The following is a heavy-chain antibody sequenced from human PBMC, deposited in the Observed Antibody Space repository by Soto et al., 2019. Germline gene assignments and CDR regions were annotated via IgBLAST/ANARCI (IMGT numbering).Heavy chain of an antibody. CDR3: ARDLGGVVVVPAAMRGGMDV. CDR2: ISSSSSYI. D-gene: IGHD2-2*01. CDR1: GFTFSSYS. Sequence: GGSLRLSCAASGFTFSSYSMNWVRQAPGKGLEWVSSISSSSSYIYYADSVRGRFTISRDNAKNSLYLQMNSLRAEDTAVYYCARDLGGVVVVPAAMRGGMDVWGQGTTVTVSS. J-gene: IGHJ6*02. V-gene: IGHV3-21*01.